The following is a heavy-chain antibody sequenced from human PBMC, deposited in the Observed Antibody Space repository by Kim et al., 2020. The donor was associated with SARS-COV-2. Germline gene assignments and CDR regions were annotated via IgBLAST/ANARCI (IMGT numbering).Heavy chain of an antibody. J-gene: IGHJ4*02. CDR3: AKGGAGGRPYYFDS. D-gene: IGHD6-25*01. V-gene: IGHV3-23*01. Sequence: AESVRGRFFISRDNPKNTLYLQMVGLRDEDAAVYYCAKGGAGGRPYYFDSWGQGALVTVSS.